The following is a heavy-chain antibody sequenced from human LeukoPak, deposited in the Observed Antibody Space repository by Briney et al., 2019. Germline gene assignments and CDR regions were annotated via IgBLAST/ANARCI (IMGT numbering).Heavy chain of an antibody. CDR3: ARDRFGEFH. D-gene: IGHD3-10*01. J-gene: IGHJ4*02. CDR2: TNPNDGYT. CDR1: GYTFTSYD. V-gene: IGHV1-8*01. Sequence: GASVKVSCKASGYTFTSYDLNWVRQATGQGLEWMGWTNPNDGYTAYAQKFQGRVTMTRDTSINTAYMELSSLTSEDTAVYYCARDRFGEFHWGQGSLVTVSS.